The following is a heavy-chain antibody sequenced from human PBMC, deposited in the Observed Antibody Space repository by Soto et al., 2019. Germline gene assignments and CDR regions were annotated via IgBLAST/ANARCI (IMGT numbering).Heavy chain of an antibody. D-gene: IGHD2-2*01. CDR2: IYRSGST. Sequence: SETLSLTCAVSGDSISSGDNSWSWIRQPPGKGLEWIGYIYRSGSTFYNPSLKSRVTLSVDTSKIQFSLSLRSLTAADTALYYCARGLGYCSTTTCTEDWFDPWGPGILVTVSS. J-gene: IGHJ5*02. V-gene: IGHV4-30-2*01. CDR3: ARGLGYCSTTTCTEDWFDP. CDR1: GDSISSGDNS.